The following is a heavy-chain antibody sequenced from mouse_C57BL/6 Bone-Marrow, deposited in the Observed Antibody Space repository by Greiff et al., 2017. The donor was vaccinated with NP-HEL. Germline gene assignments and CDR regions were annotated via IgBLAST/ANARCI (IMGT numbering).Heavy chain of an antibody. CDR3: ASGGGNYGSWFAY. V-gene: IGHV2-6*01. Sequence: QVQLQESGPGLVAPSQSLSITCTVSGFSLTSYGVDWVRQSPGKGLDWLGVIWGVGSTNYNSALKSRMSISKDNSKSQFFLTMNSLQTDDTAMYYCASGGGNYGSWFAYWGQATLVTVSA. D-gene: IGHD2-1*01. CDR1: GFSLTSYG. CDR2: IWGVGST. J-gene: IGHJ3*01.